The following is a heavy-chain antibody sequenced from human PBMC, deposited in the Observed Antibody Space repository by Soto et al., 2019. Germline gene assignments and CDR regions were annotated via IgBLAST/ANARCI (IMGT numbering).Heavy chain of an antibody. Sequence: SGPTLVNPTQTLTLTCTFSGFSLSTTGMCVSWIRQPPGKALEWLALIDWADDKYYSTSLKTRLTISKDTSKNQVVLTMTNVEPVDTATYFCSRAVGGFTYGYPDYWGQGTLVTVS. J-gene: IGHJ4*02. CDR2: IDWADDK. CDR3: SRAVGGFTYGYPDY. CDR1: GFSLSTTGMC. V-gene: IGHV2-70*01. D-gene: IGHD5-18*01.